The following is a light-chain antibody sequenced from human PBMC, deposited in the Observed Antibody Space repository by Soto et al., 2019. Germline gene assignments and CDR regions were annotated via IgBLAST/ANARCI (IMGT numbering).Light chain of an antibody. CDR3: GTWDYRLSTVV. CDR2: DNN. Sequence: QSVLTQPPSVSAAPGQKVTISCSGNNSNIGRYFLSWYQRVPGTAPRLLIYDNNKRPSGIPDRFSGSKSGSSATLGITGLRTGDEADYYCGTWDYRLSTVVFGGGTKLTVL. CDR1: NSNIGRYF. J-gene: IGLJ3*02. V-gene: IGLV1-51*01.